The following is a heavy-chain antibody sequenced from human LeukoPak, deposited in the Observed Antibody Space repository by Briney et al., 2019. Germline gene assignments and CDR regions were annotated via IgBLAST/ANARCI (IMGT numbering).Heavy chain of an antibody. CDR3: VRSKSGTYGWFDP. D-gene: IGHD4-17*01. V-gene: IGHV4-59*01. J-gene: IGHJ5*02. CDR2: IYYTGST. CDR1: GGSISGYY. Sequence: SETLSLTCTVSGGSISGYYWSWIRQPPGKGLEWIGYIYYTGSTNYNPSLKSRVIISVDTSKNQFSLKVSSVTAADTAVYYCVRSKSGTYGWFDPWSQGTLVTVSS.